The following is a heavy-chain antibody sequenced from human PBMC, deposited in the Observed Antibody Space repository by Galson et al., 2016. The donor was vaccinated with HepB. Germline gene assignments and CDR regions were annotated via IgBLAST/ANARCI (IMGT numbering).Heavy chain of an antibody. CDR2: ISDSGDGT. CDR3: TKDRRSSAPGFYDMDV. J-gene: IGHJ6*02. D-gene: IGHD1-26*01. CDR1: GFTFRKHA. Sequence: SLRLSCAASGFTFRKHAMSWVRQAPGMGLEWVTAISDSGDGTYYADSVKGRFTISRDNSKSMVFLQMNILRAEDTALYYCTKDRRSSAPGFYDMDVWGQGTTVIVSS. V-gene: IGHV3-23*01.